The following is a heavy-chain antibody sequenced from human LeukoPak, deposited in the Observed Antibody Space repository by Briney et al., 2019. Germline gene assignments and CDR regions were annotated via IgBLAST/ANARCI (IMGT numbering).Heavy chain of an antibody. J-gene: IGHJ5*02. CDR2: TFQGGGEI. CDR3: ATYRQVMLPFEA. D-gene: IGHD5-18*01. Sequence: GGSLRLSCAASGFTFSDFAMIWVRQPPGKRLEWVSSTFQGGGEIHYADSVTGRFTISRDNSRSTLFLQMNSLRGEDTAIYYCATYRQVMLPFEAWGQGTLVTVSS. CDR1: GFTFSDFA. V-gene: IGHV3-23*01.